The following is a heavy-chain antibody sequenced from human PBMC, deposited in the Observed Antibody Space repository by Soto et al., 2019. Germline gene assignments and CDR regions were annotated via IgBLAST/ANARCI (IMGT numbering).Heavy chain of an antibody. V-gene: IGHV3-33*01. D-gene: IGHD6-13*01. CDR2: IWNDGSNK. CDR3: ARDNSSSWYGQTNWFDP. Sequence: QVQLVESGGGVVQPGRSLRLSCAASGFTFSSYGMHWVRQAPGKGLEWVAVIWNDGSNKYYADYVKGRFTISSDNSKHTLYLQMNSLRAEDTAVYYCARDNSSSWYGQTNWFDPWGQGTLVTVSS. J-gene: IGHJ5*02. CDR1: GFTFSSYG.